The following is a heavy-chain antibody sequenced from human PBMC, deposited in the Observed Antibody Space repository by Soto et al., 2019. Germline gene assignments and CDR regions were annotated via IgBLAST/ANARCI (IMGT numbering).Heavy chain of an antibody. Sequence: SEKLPLTYTVSGGSISSYYWSWIRQPPGKGLEWIGYIYYSGSTNYNPSLKSRVTISVDTSKNQFSLKLSSVTAADTAVYYCARIHCSSTRCSKRYYYYGMDVWCQCSTVT. CDR2: IYYSGST. J-gene: IGHJ6*02. V-gene: IGHV4-59*01. D-gene: IGHD2-2*01. CDR1: GGSISSYY. CDR3: ARIHCSSTRCSKRYYYYGMDV.